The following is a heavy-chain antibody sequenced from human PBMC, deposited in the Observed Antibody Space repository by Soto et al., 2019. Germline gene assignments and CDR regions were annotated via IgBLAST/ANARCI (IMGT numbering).Heavy chain of an antibody. Sequence: QVLLVESGGGVVQPGRSLRLSCTGSGFTFSSYSMHWVRQGPGQGLEWVAVISKDGSDKYHADSVKGRFTISRDNSKNTLYLQMNSLSAEDTAVYYCVKAQVDTPMYFRTANWGQGTLFTVSS. CDR2: ISKDGSDK. CDR3: VKAQVDTPMYFRTAN. V-gene: IGHV3-30*18. J-gene: IGHJ4*02. D-gene: IGHD5-18*01. CDR1: GFTFSSYS.